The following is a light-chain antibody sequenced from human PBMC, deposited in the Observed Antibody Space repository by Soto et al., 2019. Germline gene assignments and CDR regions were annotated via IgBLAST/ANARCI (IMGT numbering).Light chain of an antibody. CDR3: CSYAGTRTSWV. V-gene: IGLV2-23*01. CDR1: SSDVGTFNL. Sequence: QSALTQPASVSGFLGQSITMSCTGSSSDVGTFNLVSWFQQHPGEAPKLLIFEGTKRPSGVSDRFSGSKSGNTASLTISGLQAEDEADYHCCSYAGTRTSWVFGTGTKLTVL. CDR2: EGT. J-gene: IGLJ1*01.